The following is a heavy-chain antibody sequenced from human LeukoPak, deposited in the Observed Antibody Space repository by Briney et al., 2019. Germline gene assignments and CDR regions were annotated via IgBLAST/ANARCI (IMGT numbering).Heavy chain of an antibody. Sequence: PSETLSLTCTVSGGSISSGGYYWSWIRQHPGKGLEWIGYIYYSGSTYYNPSLKSRVTISVDTSKNQFSLKLSSVTAADTAVYYCARAITDSSGYQAFDYWGQGTLVTVSS. D-gene: IGHD3-22*01. V-gene: IGHV4-31*03. CDR3: ARAITDSSGYQAFDY. CDR2: IYYSGST. J-gene: IGHJ4*02. CDR1: GGSISSGGYY.